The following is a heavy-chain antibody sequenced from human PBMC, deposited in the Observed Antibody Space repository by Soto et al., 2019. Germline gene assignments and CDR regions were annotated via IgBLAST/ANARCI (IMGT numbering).Heavy chain of an antibody. CDR2: INPTGGTT. CDR3: ARVRYCSGGSCYSPPDY. V-gene: IGHV1-46*01. J-gene: IGHJ4*02. CDR1: GYTFTNYY. D-gene: IGHD2-15*01. Sequence: ASVKVSCKASGYTFTNYYIHWVRQAPGQGLEWMAMINPTGGTTSYAQKFQGRVTVTRDTSTSTVYMELSSLRSEDTAVYYCARVRYCSGGSCYSPPDYWGQGTLVTVS.